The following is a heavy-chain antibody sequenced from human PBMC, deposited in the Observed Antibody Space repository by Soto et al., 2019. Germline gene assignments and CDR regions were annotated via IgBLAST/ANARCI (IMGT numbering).Heavy chain of an antibody. J-gene: IGHJ3*01. CDR1: GFSLTTNGVG. Sequence: QITLKESGPTVVKPTQTLTLTCTFSGFSLTTNGVGVGWIRQPPGKALEWLALIYWDDDKRYSPTLKSRLAITKDISKNQVDLTLTDVDPVDAATYFCVHHVTGGSFDVWGQGSRVTVSS. D-gene: IGHD4-4*01. CDR3: VHHVTGGSFDV. CDR2: IYWDDDK. V-gene: IGHV2-5*02.